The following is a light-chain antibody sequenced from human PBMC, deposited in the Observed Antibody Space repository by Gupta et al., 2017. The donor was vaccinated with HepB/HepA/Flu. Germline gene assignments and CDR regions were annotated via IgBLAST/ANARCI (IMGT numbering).Light chain of an antibody. Sequence: DIQMTHSPSTLSASVGDRVTITCRASQSISSYLNWYQQKPGKAPKLLIYAASSLQSGVPSRFSGSGSGTDFTLTISRLQPEDFATYYCQHSDSTPRTFGQGTKVEIK. CDR3: QHSDSTPRT. J-gene: IGKJ1*01. CDR2: AAS. CDR1: QSISSY. V-gene: IGKV1-39*01.